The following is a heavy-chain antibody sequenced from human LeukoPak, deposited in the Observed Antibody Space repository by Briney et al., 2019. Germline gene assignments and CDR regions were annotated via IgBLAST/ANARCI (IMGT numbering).Heavy chain of an antibody. J-gene: IGHJ4*02. Sequence: PSETLSLTCTVSGGSISSYYWSWIRQPPGKGLEWIGYIYHSGSTYYNPSLKSRVTISVDRSKNQFSLKLSSVTAADTAVYYCASRITIFGVVIKWGQGTLVTVSS. CDR2: IYHSGST. CDR3: ASRITIFGVVIK. V-gene: IGHV4-59*12. D-gene: IGHD3-3*01. CDR1: GGSISSYY.